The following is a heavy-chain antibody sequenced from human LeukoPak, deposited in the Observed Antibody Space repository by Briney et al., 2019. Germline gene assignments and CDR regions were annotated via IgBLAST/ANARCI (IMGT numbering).Heavy chain of an antibody. J-gene: IGHJ4*02. CDR1: GFTFSSYA. D-gene: IGHD5-18*01. CDR2: ISYDGSNK. CDR3: AREEVDTAMVTFGY. Sequence: PGGSLRLSCAASGFTFSSYAMHWVRQAPGKGLEWVAVISYDGSNKYYADSVKGRFTISRDNSKNTLYLQMNSLRAEDTAAYYCAREEVDTAMVTFGYWGQGTLVTVSS. V-gene: IGHV3-30*04.